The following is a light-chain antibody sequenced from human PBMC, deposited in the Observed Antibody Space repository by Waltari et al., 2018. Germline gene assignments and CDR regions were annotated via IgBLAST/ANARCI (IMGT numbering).Light chain of an antibody. Sequence: HSALTQPPSVSGSPGQSVTISCTGTTNDISTYNRVSWYQQAPGTAPKLIMYDVINRPSVVPERCSGSKAGGTDSLTISGLQAEDEADYYCTSYTVSDCYVFGTGTKVTVL. CDR2: DVI. CDR1: TNDISTYNR. J-gene: IGLJ1*01. V-gene: IGLV2-18*02. CDR3: TSYTVSDCYV.